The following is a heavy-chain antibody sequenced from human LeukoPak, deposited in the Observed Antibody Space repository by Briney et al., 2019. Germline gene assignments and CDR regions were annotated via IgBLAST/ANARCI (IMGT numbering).Heavy chain of an antibody. J-gene: IGHJ4*02. CDR1: GFIFGDYN. CDR2: ISSGSSTI. CDR3: YSFCGGDCYSSDY. Sequence: GGSLRLSCAASGFIFGDYNMNWVRQAPGKGLEWVSYISSGSSTIYYADSVKGRFTISRDNAKNSLYLQMNSLRAEDTAVYYCYSFCGGDCYSSDYWGQGTLVTVSS. D-gene: IGHD2-21*02. V-gene: IGHV3-48*04.